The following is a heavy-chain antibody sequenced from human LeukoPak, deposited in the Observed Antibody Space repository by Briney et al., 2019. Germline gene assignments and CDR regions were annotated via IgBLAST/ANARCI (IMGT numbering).Heavy chain of an antibody. CDR2: IRYDGSNK. CDR1: GFTFSSYG. Sequence: GGSLRLSCAASGFTFSSYGMHWVRQAPGKGLEWVAFIRYDGSNKYYADSVKGRFTISRDNSKNTLYLQMNSLRAEDTAVYYCARDQTDYYDSSGYFSGYWGQGTLVTVSS. CDR3: ARDQTDYYDSSGYFSGY. D-gene: IGHD3-22*01. J-gene: IGHJ4*02. V-gene: IGHV3-30*02.